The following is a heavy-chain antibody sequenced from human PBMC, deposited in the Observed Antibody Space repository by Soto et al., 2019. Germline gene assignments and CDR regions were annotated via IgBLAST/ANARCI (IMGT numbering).Heavy chain of an antibody. J-gene: IGHJ4*02. V-gene: IGHV3-21*04. Sequence: GSLRLSCTASGFILSNYAMNWVRQAPGKGLEWVSTLSKDGANEHYANSVKGRFTISRDNAQNSLYLQMTSLRAEDTAVYYCARGTYRSKTDFDYWGQGTLVTVSS. D-gene: IGHD6-13*01. CDR1: GFILSNYA. CDR3: ARGTYRSKTDFDY. CDR2: LSKDGANE.